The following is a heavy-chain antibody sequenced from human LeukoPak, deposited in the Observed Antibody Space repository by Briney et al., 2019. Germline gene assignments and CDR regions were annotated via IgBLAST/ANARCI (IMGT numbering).Heavy chain of an antibody. CDR1: GGTFSSYG. CDR3: ARDLPSGYDLNYYYYYGMDV. CDR2: IIPILGIA. J-gene: IGHJ6*02. D-gene: IGHD5-12*01. Sequence: VKVSCKASGGTFSSYGISWVRQAPGQGLEWMGRIIPILGIANYAQKFQGRVTITADKSTSTAYMELSSLRSEDTAVYYCARDLPSGYDLNYYYYYGMDVGGQGTTATVSS. V-gene: IGHV1-69*04.